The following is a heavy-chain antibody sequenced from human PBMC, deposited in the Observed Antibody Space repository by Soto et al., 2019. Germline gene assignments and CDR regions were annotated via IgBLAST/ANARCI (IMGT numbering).Heavy chain of an antibody. CDR2: ISSSGSAI. V-gene: IGHV3-11*01. Sequence: QVQLVESGGGLVKPGGSLRLSCAASGLTFSDYYMNWIRQAPGKGLEWVSYISSSGSAIYYADPVKGRFTISRDNAKNSLYLEMNSLRDEDTAVYYCARGRSYYYYMDVWGEGTTVTVSS. J-gene: IGHJ6*03. CDR1: GLTFSDYY. CDR3: ARGRSYYYYMDV.